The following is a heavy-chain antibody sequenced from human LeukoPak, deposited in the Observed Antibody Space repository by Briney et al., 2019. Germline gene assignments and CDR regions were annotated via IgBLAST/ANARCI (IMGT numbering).Heavy chain of an antibody. Sequence: SETLSRTGTGSGGSISSYYWSWIRQPAGKGLEWRGRIYTGGSTNYNPSLKRRVTMSVDTSNNQFSLKLSSGTAADTAVYYCARLVVVVAASHNWFDPWGPGTLVTVSS. D-gene: IGHD2-15*01. CDR3: ARLVVVVAASHNWFDP. V-gene: IGHV4-4*07. J-gene: IGHJ5*02. CDR2: IYTGGST. CDR1: GGSISSYY.